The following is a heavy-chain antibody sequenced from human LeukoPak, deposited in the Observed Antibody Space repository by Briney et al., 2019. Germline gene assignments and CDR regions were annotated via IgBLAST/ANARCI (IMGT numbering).Heavy chain of an antibody. Sequence: GASVKVSCKASGYTFTSYGISWVRQAPGQGLEWMGWISAYNGNTNYAQKLQGRVTMTTDTSTSTAYMELSSLRSEDTAVYYCARVRSVRGVIRWFDPWGQGTLVTVSS. CDR3: ARVRSVRGVIRWFDP. CDR1: GYTFTSYG. V-gene: IGHV1-18*01. CDR2: ISAYNGNT. D-gene: IGHD3-10*01. J-gene: IGHJ5*02.